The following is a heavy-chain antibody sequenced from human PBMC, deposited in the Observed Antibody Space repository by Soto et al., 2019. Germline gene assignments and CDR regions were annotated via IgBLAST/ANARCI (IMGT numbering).Heavy chain of an antibody. CDR3: ARGGAPYNWFDP. V-gene: IGHV4-59*01. D-gene: IGHD3-16*01. CDR2: IFYSGIT. CDR1: GGSITSYY. J-gene: IGHJ5*02. Sequence: QVQLQESGPGLVKPSETLSLTCTVSGGSITSYYWSWIRQPPGQGLEWVGYIFYSGITNYNPSLKSRVTISVDTAKNQFSLKLSSVTAADTAVYYCARGGAPYNWFDPWGPGTLVTVSS.